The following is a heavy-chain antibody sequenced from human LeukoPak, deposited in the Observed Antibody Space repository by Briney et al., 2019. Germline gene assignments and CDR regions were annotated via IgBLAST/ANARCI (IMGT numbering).Heavy chain of an antibody. D-gene: IGHD7-27*01. CDR2: INEDGSET. V-gene: IGHV3-7*01. Sequence: GGSLRLSCAASGFTFSSYSMNWVRQAPGKGLEWVANINEDGSETYYVDSVKGRFTVSRDNAKNSVDLQMNSLRVEDTAVYYCAKDRELGIGLSWGQGTLVTVSS. CDR1: GFTFSSYS. J-gene: IGHJ5*02. CDR3: AKDRELGIGLS.